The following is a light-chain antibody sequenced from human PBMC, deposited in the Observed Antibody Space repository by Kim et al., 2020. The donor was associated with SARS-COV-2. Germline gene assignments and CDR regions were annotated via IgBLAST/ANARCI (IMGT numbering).Light chain of an antibody. CDR2: VGTGGIVG. CDR3: GADHGSGSNFVVV. V-gene: IGLV9-49*01. J-gene: IGLJ2*01. Sequence: CTLSSGYSNDKVDWYQQGPGKGPRFVMRVGTGGIVGSKGDGIPDRFSVSGSGLNRYLTIKNIQEEDESDYHCGADHGSGSNFVVVFGGGTQLTVL. CDR1: SGYSNDK.